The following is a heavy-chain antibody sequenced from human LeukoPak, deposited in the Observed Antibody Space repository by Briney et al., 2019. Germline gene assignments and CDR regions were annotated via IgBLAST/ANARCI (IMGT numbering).Heavy chain of an antibody. CDR3: ARYTRSSALRT. D-gene: IGHD3-10*01. Sequence: SSETLSLTCTVSGGSISSYYWSWIRQPPGKGLEWIGYIYYSGSTKYNPALKSRVTISVDMSKNQFSLKLSSVNAADTAVYYCARYTRSSALRTWGQGILVIVSP. CDR2: IYYSGST. V-gene: IGHV4-59*01. CDR1: GGSISSYY. J-gene: IGHJ4*02.